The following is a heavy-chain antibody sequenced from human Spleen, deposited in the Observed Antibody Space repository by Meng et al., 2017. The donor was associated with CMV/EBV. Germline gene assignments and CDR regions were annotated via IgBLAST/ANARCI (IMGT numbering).Heavy chain of an antibody. J-gene: IGHJ3*02. CDR1: GGSVSSGAYY. V-gene: IGHV4-61*08. CDR2: FYYGGTT. Sequence: SETLSLTCTVSGGSVSSGAYYWSWVRQPPGKGLEWIGFFYYGGTTNYNPSLTSRVTISLDTSKNQFSLKLSSVTAADTAVYYCARATSWGGIKGPAFDIWGQGTMVTVSS. CDR3: ARATSWGGIKGPAFDI. D-gene: IGHD2-21*01.